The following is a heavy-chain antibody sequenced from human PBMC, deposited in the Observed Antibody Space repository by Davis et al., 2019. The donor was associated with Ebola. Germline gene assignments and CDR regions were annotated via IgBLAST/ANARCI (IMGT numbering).Heavy chain of an antibody. J-gene: IGHJ6*04. CDR2: ISYDGSNK. CDR1: GFTLSSYA. V-gene: IGHV3-30-3*01. D-gene: IGHD6-13*01. CDR3: ARVSSSSYYYYGMDV. Sequence: GESLKISCAASGFTLSSYAMHWVRQAPGKGLEWVAVISYDGSNKYYADSVKGRFTISRDNSKNTLYLQMNSLRAEDTAVYYCARVSSSSYYYYGMDVWGKGTTVTVSS.